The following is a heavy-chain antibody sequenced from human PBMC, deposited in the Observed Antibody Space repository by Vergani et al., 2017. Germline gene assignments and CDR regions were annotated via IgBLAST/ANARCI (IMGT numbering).Heavy chain of an antibody. CDR2: IFYRGTT. CDR3: ARVDTQVPATSHFYYMDV. D-gene: IGHD6-25*01. V-gene: IGHV4-31*11. J-gene: IGHJ6*03. Sequence: QVQLQESGPGVVKPSQTLSLTCAVSGGSISSGDHCWTWIRQRPGKGLGWIGYIFYRGTTYDNPSLRSRLTISVDTSQNQFSLKLRSVTAADTAVYYCARVDTQVPATSHFYYMDVWGKGTTVVVSS. CDR1: GGSISSGDHC.